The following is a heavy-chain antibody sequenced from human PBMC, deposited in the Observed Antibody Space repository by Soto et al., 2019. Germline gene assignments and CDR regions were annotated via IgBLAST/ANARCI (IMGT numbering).Heavy chain of an antibody. D-gene: IGHD2-15*01. V-gene: IGHV4-59*01. CDR3: ARDLGGGSSFYMDV. CDR1: GGSISSYY. Sequence: SETLSLTCTVSGGSISSYYWSWIRQPPGKGLEWIGYIYYSGSTNYNPSLKSRVTISVDTSKNQFSLKLSSVTAADTAVYYCARDLGGGSSFYMDVWGKGTTVTVSS. CDR2: IYYSGST. J-gene: IGHJ6*03.